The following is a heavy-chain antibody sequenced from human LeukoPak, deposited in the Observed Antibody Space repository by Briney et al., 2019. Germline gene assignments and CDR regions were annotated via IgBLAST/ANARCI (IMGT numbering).Heavy chain of an antibody. J-gene: IGHJ5*02. V-gene: IGHV3-21*01. CDR1: GFTFSIYS. CDR3: ARSIAAGRGNWFDP. D-gene: IGHD6-6*01. CDR2: IGSSSSFI. Sequence: PGGSLRLSCASSGFTFSIYSMNWVRQAPGKGLEWVSSIGSSSSFIFYADSVKGRFTISRDNAKNSLYLQMNSLRAEDTAVYYVARSIAAGRGNWFDPWGQGTLVTVSS.